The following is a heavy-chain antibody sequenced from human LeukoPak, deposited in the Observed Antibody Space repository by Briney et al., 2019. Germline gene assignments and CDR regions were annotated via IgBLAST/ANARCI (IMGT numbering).Heavy chain of an antibody. J-gene: IGHJ6*02. CDR3: VGYCSGGSCYNYYYYGMDV. CDR1: GGSISSSSYY. CDR2: IYYSGST. V-gene: IGHV4-39*01. D-gene: IGHD2-15*01. Sequence: SETLSLTCTVSGGSISSSSYYWGWIRQPPGKGLEWIGSIYYSGSTYCNPSLKSRVTISVDTSKNQFSLKPSSVTAADTAVYYCVGYCSGGSCYNYYYYGMDVWGQGTTVTVSS.